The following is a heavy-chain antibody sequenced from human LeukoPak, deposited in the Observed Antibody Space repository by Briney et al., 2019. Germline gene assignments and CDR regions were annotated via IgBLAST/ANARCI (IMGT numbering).Heavy chain of an antibody. J-gene: IGHJ3*02. CDR1: GNTFTSYY. Sequence: ASVKVSCKASGNTFTSYYIHWVRQAPGQGLEWMGIINPSGGSTSYAQKFQGRVTMTRDTSTSTVYMELSSLRSEDTAVYYCARDRQQLVNPHAFDIWGQGTMVTVSS. D-gene: IGHD6-13*01. CDR2: INPSGGST. V-gene: IGHV1-46*01. CDR3: ARDRQQLVNPHAFDI.